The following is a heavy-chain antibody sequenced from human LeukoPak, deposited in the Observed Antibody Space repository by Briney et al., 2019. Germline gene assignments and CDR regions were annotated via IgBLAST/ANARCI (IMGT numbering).Heavy chain of an antibody. J-gene: IGHJ3*02. CDR1: GFTVSNNY. D-gene: IGHD5-24*01. CDR3: ARGYKFNRHAFDI. CDR2: IDSDGST. V-gene: IGHV3-66*01. Sequence: GGSLRLSCAASGFTVSNNYMAWVRQAPGKGLEWASVIDSDGSTYYADSVKGRFTISRDNSKNTLFLQMNSLGAEDTAVYYCARGYKFNRHAFDIWGRGTMVTVSS.